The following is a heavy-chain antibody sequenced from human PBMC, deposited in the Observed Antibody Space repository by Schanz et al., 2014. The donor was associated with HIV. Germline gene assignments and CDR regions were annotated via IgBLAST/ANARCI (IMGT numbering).Heavy chain of an antibody. J-gene: IGHJ5*02. CDR3: ARGQPLVQRWFDP. D-gene: IGHD6-13*01. CDR2: ISGSGVST. V-gene: IGHV3-23*04. CDR1: GFTFSNFA. Sequence: VQLVESGGGSVQPGGSLRLSCAASGFTFSNFAMSWVRQAPGKGLEGVSSISGSGVSTFYADSGKGRFTISRDNSKNTLYLQMNSLRPEDTAVYYCARGQPLVQRWFDPWGQGTLVTVSS.